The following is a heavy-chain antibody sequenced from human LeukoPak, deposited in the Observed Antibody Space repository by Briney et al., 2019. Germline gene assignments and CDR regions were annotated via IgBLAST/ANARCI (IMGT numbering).Heavy chain of an antibody. J-gene: IGHJ4*02. CDR2: IKSKTGGGTT. Sequence: TGGSLRLSCAASGFTFSNAWMSWVRQAPGKGLEWVGRIKSKTGGGTTDYAAPVKGRFTISRDDSKNTLYLQMNSLKTEDTAVYYCTTVQYWGQGTLVTVSS. CDR3: TTVQY. CDR1: GFTFSNAW. V-gene: IGHV3-15*01.